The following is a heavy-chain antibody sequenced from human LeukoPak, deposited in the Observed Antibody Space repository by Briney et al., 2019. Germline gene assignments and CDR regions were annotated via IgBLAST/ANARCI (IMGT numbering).Heavy chain of an antibody. CDR1: GGTFSSYA. CDR2: ISAYNGNT. J-gene: IGHJ4*02. D-gene: IGHD2-2*02. Sequence: ASVKVSCKASGGTFSSYAISWVRQAPGQGLEWMGWISAYNGNTNYAQKLQGRVTMTTDTSTSTAYMELRSLRSDDTAVYYCARDLRCSSTSCYTLGLFDYWGQGTLVTVSS. CDR3: ARDLRCSSTSCYTLGLFDY. V-gene: IGHV1-18*01.